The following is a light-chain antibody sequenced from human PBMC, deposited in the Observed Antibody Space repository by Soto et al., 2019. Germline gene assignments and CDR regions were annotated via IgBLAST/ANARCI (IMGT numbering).Light chain of an antibody. CDR1: SSNIGAGYD. CDR2: GNS. J-gene: IGLJ3*02. Sequence: AVVTQPPSVSGAPGQRVTISCTGSSSNIGAGYDVHWYQQLPGTAPKLLIYGNSNRPSGVPDRFSGSKSGTSASLAITGLQAEDEADYYCQSYDSSLNGGVFGGGTKLTVL. V-gene: IGLV1-40*01. CDR3: QSYDSSLNGGV.